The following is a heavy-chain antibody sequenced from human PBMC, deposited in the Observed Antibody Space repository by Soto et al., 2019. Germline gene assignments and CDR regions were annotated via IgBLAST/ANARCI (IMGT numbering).Heavy chain of an antibody. V-gene: IGHV2-5*02. D-gene: IGHD3-22*01. J-gene: IGHJ3*02. CDR3: AHPDPYDSSGYLAFDI. Sequence: QITLKESGPTLVKPTQTLTLTCTFSGFSHTTSGVGVGWIRQPPGKALEWLAINFWDDEKRYSPSLKSRLTTTKDTSKHQVVLSMTNMDPVDTGTYYCAHPDPYDSSGYLAFDIWGQGTMVIVSS. CDR2: NFWDDEK. CDR1: GFSHTTSGVG.